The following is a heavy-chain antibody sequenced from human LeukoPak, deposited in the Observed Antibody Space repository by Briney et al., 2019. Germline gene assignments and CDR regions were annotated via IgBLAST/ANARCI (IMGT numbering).Heavy chain of an antibody. V-gene: IGHV3-33*01. CDR2: IWHDGSKK. D-gene: IGHD5-12*01. CDR3: ARGLFNGYDTALTPFDH. CDR1: RFTFSSHG. Sequence: GRSLRLSCTASRFTFSSHGMNWVRQAPGKGLEWVALIWHDGSKKYYADSVKGRFTISRDNSKNTLYLQMNSLRDEDTAVYFCARGLFNGYDTALTPFDHWGLGTLVTVSS. J-gene: IGHJ4*02.